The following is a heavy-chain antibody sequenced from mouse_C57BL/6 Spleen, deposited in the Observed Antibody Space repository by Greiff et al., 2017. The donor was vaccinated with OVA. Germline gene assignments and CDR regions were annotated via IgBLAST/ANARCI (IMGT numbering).Heavy chain of an antibody. CDR3: AREEIYDGDMDY. D-gene: IGHD2-3*01. CDR2: ISPGSGST. Sequence: QVQLQQPGAELVKPGASVKMSCKASGYTFTSYWITWVKQRPGQGLEWIGDISPGSGSTNYNEKFKSKATLTVDTSSSTAYMQLSSLTSEDSAVYYCAREEIYDGDMDYWGQGTSVTVSS. V-gene: IGHV1-55*01. CDR1: GYTFTSYW. J-gene: IGHJ4*01.